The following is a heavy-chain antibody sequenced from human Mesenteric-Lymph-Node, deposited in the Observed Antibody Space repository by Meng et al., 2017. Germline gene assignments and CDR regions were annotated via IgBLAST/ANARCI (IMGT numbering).Heavy chain of an antibody. CDR2: MKPNSGYT. CDR3: ARGFSITGLWYYGMDV. J-gene: IGHJ6*02. CDR1: GYTFTNND. Sequence: ASVKVSCKASGYTFTNNDINWVRQAPGQGLEWMGWMKPNSGYTGYAQKFQGRVTMTRNTSISTAYMELSSLRSEDTAVYYCARGFSITGLWYYGMDVWGQGTTVTVSS. V-gene: IGHV1-8*01. D-gene: IGHD1-20*01.